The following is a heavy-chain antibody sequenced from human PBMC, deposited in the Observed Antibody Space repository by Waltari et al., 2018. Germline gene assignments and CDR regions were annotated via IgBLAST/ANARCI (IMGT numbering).Heavy chain of an antibody. CDR2: MNPNSGNT. V-gene: IGHV1-8*01. D-gene: IGHD6-19*01. CDR3: ARSSPQWRVPN. CDR1: GYTFTSYD. Sequence: QVQLVQSGAEVKKPGASVKVSCKASGYTFTSYDMHWVRQATGQGLEWMGWMNPNSGNTDKAKKFQGMDTMTMNTSKSTAYMGLSSLRSEIAAVDYGARSSPQWRVPNWGQGTLVTVSS. J-gene: IGHJ4*02.